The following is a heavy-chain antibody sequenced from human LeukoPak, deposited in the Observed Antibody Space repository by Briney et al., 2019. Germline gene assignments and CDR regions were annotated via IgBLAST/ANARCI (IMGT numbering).Heavy chain of an antibody. J-gene: IGHJ4*02. CDR1: GFTFISYA. D-gene: IGHD6-19*01. V-gene: IGHV3-30*04. CDR3: ARDPSGWYFVDY. CDR2: ISFHGTDS. Sequence: GTSLRLSCAASGFTFISYAIHWVRQAPGKGLEGVAVISFHGTDSFYADSVKGRFTISRDNARNSLYLQMNSLRAEDTAVYYCARDPSGWYFVDYWGQGTLVTVSS.